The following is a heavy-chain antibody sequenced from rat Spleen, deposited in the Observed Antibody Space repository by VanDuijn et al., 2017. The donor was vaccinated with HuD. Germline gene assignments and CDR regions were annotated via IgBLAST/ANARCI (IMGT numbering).Heavy chain of an antibody. Sequence: EVQLVESGGGLVQPGRSLKLSCAASGFTLSDYVMHWIRQAPTKGLEWVTSISPSGATTNYRDSVKGRFTISRDNARGTLYLQMDSLRSEDTATYYCARAGTRVSRFAYWGQGTLVTVSS. CDR1: GFTLSDYV. CDR3: ARAGTRVSRFAY. J-gene: IGHJ3*01. CDR2: ISPSGATT. D-gene: IGHD1-4*01. V-gene: IGHV5-19*01.